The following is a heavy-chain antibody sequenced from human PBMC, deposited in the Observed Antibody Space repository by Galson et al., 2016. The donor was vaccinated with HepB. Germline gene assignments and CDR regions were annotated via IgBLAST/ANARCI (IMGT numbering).Heavy chain of an antibody. V-gene: IGHV3-53*04. Sequence: SLRLSCAASGFTVSRNYMSWVRQAPGKGLEWVSIIYGDVTTYYADSVKGRFTISRQTSENTLYLQMDRLRPEDKAVYYCATLGGSSTRCKKDFDNWGQGTLVTVSS. CDR3: ATLGGSSTRCKKDFDN. J-gene: IGHJ4*02. D-gene: IGHD2-2*01. CDR1: GFTVSRNY. CDR2: IYGDVTT.